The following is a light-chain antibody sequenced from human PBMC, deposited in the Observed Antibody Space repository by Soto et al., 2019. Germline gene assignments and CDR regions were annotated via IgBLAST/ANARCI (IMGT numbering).Light chain of an antibody. CDR1: QTGSSN. Sequence: EIVMTQSPATLSVSPGERATLSCRASQTGSSNLAWYQQKPGQAPRLLIHGASTRAAGIPARFSGSGSGTEFTLTISSLQYYDFEVYYCQQYNDWPPFTVGPGTRVDIK. CDR2: GAS. J-gene: IGKJ3*01. V-gene: IGKV3-15*01. CDR3: QQYNDWPPFT.